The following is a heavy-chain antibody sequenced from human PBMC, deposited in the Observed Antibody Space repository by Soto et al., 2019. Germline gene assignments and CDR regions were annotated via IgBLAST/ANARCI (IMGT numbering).Heavy chain of an antibody. CDR1: GFSVSNNY. Sequence: PVGSLRLSCAASGFSVSNNYMSWVRQAPGKGLEWVSFIYSGGTTYYAGSVKGRLTISRDSSQNTLYLQMNNLGADDTAVYYCVSGGYYYDRAYWGQGTKVTVSS. V-gene: IGHV3-53*01. CDR3: VSGGYYYDRAY. J-gene: IGHJ4*02. CDR2: IYSGGTT. D-gene: IGHD3-22*01.